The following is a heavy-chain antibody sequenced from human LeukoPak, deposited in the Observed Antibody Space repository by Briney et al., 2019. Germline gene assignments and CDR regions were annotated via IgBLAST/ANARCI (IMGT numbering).Heavy chain of an antibody. CDR1: GGSISSHY. J-gene: IGHJ5*02. D-gene: IGHD6-19*01. Sequence: SETLSLTCTVSGGSISSHYWSWIRQPPGKGLEWIGYIYYSGSTKFNPSLKSRVTISVDTSKNQFSLKLSSVTAADTAVYYCARAIAVAGLAWFDPWGQGTLVTVSS. CDR2: IYYSGST. CDR3: ARAIAVAGLAWFDP. V-gene: IGHV4-59*11.